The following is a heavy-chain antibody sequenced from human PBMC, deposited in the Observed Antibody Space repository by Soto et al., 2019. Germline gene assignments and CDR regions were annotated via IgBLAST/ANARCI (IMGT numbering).Heavy chain of an antibody. CDR3: SRDGDFYGLDV. V-gene: IGHV3-49*04. Sequence: LRLSCTFSGFTSDDYDYALTWVRQAPGKGLQWLGLIRGSTYGGTTEYAASVKGRFTISRDDSKGITYLQMNSLKTEDTAVYYCSRDGDFYGLDVWGQGTTVTVSS. CDR2: IRGSTYGGTT. J-gene: IGHJ6*02. D-gene: IGHD3-3*01. CDR1: GFTSDDYDYA.